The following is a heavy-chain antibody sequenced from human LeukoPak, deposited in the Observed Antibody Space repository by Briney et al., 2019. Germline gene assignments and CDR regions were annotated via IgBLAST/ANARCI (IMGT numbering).Heavy chain of an antibody. J-gene: IGHJ4*02. CDR2: IYHSGST. V-gene: IGHV4-4*02. CDR1: GGSISSSNW. D-gene: IGHD4-17*01. CDR3: ASRDYGDYGRLDC. Sequence: PSETLSLTCAVSGGSISSSNWWSWVRQAPGKGLEWIGEIYHSGSTNYNPSLKSRVTISVDKSKNQFSLKLNSVTAADTAVYYCASRDYGDYGRLDCWGQGTLVTVSS.